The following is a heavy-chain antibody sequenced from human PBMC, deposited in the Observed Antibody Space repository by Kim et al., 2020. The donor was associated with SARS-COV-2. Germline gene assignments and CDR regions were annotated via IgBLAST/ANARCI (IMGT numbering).Heavy chain of an antibody. CDR3: AKDVYYDILTGYHKSNY. CDR2: ISYDGSNK. J-gene: IGHJ4*01. V-gene: IGHV3-30*18. D-gene: IGHD3-9*01. Sequence: GGSLRLSCAASGFTFSSYGMHWVRQAPGKGLEWVAVISYDGSNKYYADSVKGRFTISRDNSKNTLYLQMNSLRAEDTAVYYCAKDVYYDILTGYHKSNY. CDR1: GFTFSSYG.